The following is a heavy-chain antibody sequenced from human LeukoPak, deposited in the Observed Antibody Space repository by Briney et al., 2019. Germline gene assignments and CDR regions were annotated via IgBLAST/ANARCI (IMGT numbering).Heavy chain of an antibody. D-gene: IGHD6-6*01. J-gene: IGHJ6*02. CDR3: AGSIAARTYYGMDV. CDR2: INPNSGGT. Sequence: EASVKVSCKASGYTFTVYYMHWVRQAPGQGLGWMGWINPNSGGTNYAQKFQGRVTMTRDTSISTAYMELSRLRSDDTAVYYCAGSIAARTYYGMDVWGQGTTATVSS. V-gene: IGHV1-2*02. CDR1: GYTFTVYY.